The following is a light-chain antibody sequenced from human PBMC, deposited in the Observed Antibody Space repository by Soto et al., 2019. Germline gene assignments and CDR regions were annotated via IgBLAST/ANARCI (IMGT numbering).Light chain of an antibody. CDR3: QQYNNWPRT. Sequence: TVLTQSPGTLSLAPGERAPLSCRASQSVSNNYLAWYQQKPGQAPRLLIYGASTRATGIPARFSGSGSGTEFTLTISSLQSEDFAVYYCQQYNNWPRTFGQGTKVDIK. CDR1: QSVSNN. J-gene: IGKJ1*01. CDR2: GAS. V-gene: IGKV3-15*01.